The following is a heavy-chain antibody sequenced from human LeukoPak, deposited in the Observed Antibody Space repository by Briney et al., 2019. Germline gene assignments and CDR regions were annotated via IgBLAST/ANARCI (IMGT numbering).Heavy chain of an antibody. V-gene: IGHV3-11*04. CDR3: ARVRYDFWSGLSHFDY. CDR1: GFTFSDYY. J-gene: IGHJ4*02. D-gene: IGHD3-3*01. CDR2: ISSSGSTM. Sequence: AGGSLRLSCAAPGFTFSDYYMSWIRQAPGKGLEGGSYISSSGSTMYYADSVKGRFTISRDNAKNSLYLQINSLRAEDTAVYYCARVRYDFWSGLSHFDYWGQGTLVTVSS.